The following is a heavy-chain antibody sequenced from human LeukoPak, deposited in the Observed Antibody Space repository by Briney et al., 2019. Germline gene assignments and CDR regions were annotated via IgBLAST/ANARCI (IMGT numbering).Heavy chain of an antibody. J-gene: IGHJ5*02. CDR2: ISYDGSNK. CDR3: AREELTNYDFWSENWFDP. D-gene: IGHD3-3*01. Sequence: GGSLRLSCAASGFTFSSYAMHSVRQAPGKGLEWVAVISYDGSNKYYADSVKGRFTISRDNSKNTLYLQMDSLRAEDTAVYYCAREELTNYDFWSENWFDPWGQGTLVTVSS. V-gene: IGHV3-30-3*01. CDR1: GFTFSSYA.